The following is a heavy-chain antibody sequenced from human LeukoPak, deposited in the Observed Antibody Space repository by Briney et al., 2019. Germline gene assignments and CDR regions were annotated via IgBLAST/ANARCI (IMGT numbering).Heavy chain of an antibody. D-gene: IGHD5-24*01. V-gene: IGHV3-74*01. Sequence: GGSLRLSCAASGFTFSSYWMHWVRQAPGKGLVWVSRINSDGSSTSYADSVKGRFTISRDNAKNTLYLQMNSLRAEDTAVYYCARDRHGPYYYYYMDVWGKGTTVTVSS. J-gene: IGHJ6*03. CDR3: ARDRHGPYYYYYMDV. CDR1: GFTFSSYW. CDR2: INSDGSST.